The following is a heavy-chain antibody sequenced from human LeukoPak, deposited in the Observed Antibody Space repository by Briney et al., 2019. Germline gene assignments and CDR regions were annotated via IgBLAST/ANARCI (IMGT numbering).Heavy chain of an antibody. J-gene: IGHJ4*02. CDR3: AASSGFDY. Sequence: PGRSLRLSCTASGFTFGDYAMSWVRQAPGKGLEWVGYIRSRAYGGAAEYAASVKGRFTITGDDSKSIAYLQMSSLNIEDTAVYYCAASSGFDYWGQGTLVTVSS. CDR1: GFTFGDYA. CDR2: IRSRAYGGAA. V-gene: IGHV3-49*04. D-gene: IGHD6-25*01.